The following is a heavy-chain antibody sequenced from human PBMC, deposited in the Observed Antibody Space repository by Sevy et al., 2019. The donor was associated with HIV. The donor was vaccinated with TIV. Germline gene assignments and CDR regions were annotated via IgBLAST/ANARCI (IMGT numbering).Heavy chain of an antibody. CDR3: ARAGGVGGSGWYPYYFDY. CDR1: GGTFSSYA. J-gene: IGHJ4*02. D-gene: IGHD6-19*01. CDR2: IIPIFGTA. Sequence: ASVKVSCKASGGTFSSYAISWVRQAPGQGLEWMGGIIPIFGTANYAQKFQGRVTITADKSTSTASMELSSLRSEDTAVYYCARAGGVGGSGWYPYYFDYWGQGTLVTVSS. V-gene: IGHV1-69*06.